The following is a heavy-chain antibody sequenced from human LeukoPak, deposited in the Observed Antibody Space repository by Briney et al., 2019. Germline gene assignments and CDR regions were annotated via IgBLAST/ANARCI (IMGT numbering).Heavy chain of an antibody. CDR2: ISSGSTTI. J-gene: IGHJ4*02. CDR1: GFTFSDYY. V-gene: IGHV3-11*04. CDR3: AAAGGWRSPLRY. Sequence: GGSLRLSCAASGFTFSDYYMIWIRQAPGGGLEWVSYISSGSTTIYYADSVKGRFTISRDNAKNSLYLQMDSLRAEDTAVYYCAAAGGWRSPLRYWGQGILVTVSS. D-gene: IGHD6-25*01.